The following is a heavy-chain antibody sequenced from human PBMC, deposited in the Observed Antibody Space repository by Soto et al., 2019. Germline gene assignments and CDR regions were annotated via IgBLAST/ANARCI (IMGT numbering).Heavy chain of an antibody. CDR3: PSATVSQDGMDV. V-gene: IGHV1-18*01. CDR2: INPYSGNT. D-gene: IGHD4-17*01. CDR1: DYTFTSYG. Sequence: HVQLVQSGAEVKSPGASVKVSCEASDYTFTSYGISWVRQAPGQGLEWMGWINPYSGNTNYAQKLQGRVTMTTDTSRTTAYMELRSLTFDDPAVYYCPSATVSQDGMDVWGQGTTVTVCS. J-gene: IGHJ6*02.